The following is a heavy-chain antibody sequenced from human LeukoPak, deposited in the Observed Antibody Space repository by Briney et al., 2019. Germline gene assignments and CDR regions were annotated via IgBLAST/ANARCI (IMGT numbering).Heavy chain of an antibody. V-gene: IGHV3-15*01. CDR2: IKRKSDDETT. Sequence: GGSLRLSCAASGFTFSNAWMSWVRRAPGKGPECVGRIKRKSDDETTDYAAPVKGRFTISRDDSKNMLYLQMNSLKTEDTTVYYCTTGGELRYFDWLLYRWGQGTLVTVSS. CDR1: GFTFSNAW. J-gene: IGHJ4*02. CDR3: TTGGELRYFDWLLYR. D-gene: IGHD3-9*01.